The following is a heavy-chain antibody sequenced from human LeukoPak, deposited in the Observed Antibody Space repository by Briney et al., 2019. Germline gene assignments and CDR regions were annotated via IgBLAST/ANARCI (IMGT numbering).Heavy chain of an antibody. D-gene: IGHD3-22*01. Sequence: PGGSLRLSCAASGFTFSSYWMHWVRQAPGKGLVWVAVISYDGSNKYYADSVKGRFTISRDNSKNTLYLQMNSLRAEDTAVYYCAKGDSGYYTFFDYWGQGTLVTVSS. J-gene: IGHJ4*02. CDR1: GFTFSSYW. CDR3: AKGDSGYYTFFDY. CDR2: ISYDGSNK. V-gene: IGHV3-30*18.